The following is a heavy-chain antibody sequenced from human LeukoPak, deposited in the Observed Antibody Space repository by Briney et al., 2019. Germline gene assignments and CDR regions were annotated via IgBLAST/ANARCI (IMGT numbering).Heavy chain of an antibody. D-gene: IGHD2-15*01. Sequence: ASVKISCKASGYTFTRYHMHWVRQAPGQGLEWMGIINPSSGGTRFAQKFQGRVTMTSDTSTNTVYMDLSSLRSEDTAVYHCVRYSVGCGSNGPYHWGHGDLVTASS. CDR1: GYTFTRYH. J-gene: IGHJ5*02. CDR2: INPSSGGT. CDR3: VRYSVGCGSNGPYH. V-gene: IGHV1-46*01.